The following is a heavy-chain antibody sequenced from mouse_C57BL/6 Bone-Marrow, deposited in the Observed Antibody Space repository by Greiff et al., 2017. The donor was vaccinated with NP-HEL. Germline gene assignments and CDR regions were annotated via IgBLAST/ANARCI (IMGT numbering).Heavy chain of an antibody. CDR2: ISSGGDYI. D-gene: IGHD1-1*01. CDR3: TRDPPYTTVVATDYAMDY. V-gene: IGHV5-9-1*02. Sequence: EVKLVESGEGLVKPGGSLKLSCAASGFTFSSYAMSWVRQTPEKRLEWVAYISSGGDYIYYADTVKGRFTISRDNARNTLYLRMSSLKSEDTAMYYCTRDPPYTTVVATDYAMDYWGQGTSVTVSS. J-gene: IGHJ4*01. CDR1: GFTFSSYA.